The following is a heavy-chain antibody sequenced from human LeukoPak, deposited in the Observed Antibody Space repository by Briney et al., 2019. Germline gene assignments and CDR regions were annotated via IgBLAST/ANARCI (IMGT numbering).Heavy chain of an antibody. J-gene: IGHJ4*02. Sequence: SETLSLTCAVYGGSFSGYYWSWIRQPPGKGLEWIGEINHSGSTNYNPSLKSRVTISVDTPKNQFSLKLSSVTAADTAVYYCAARYGGVDYWGQGTLVTVSS. CDR3: AARYGGVDY. D-gene: IGHD4-17*01. CDR1: GGSFSGYY. CDR2: INHSGST. V-gene: IGHV4-34*01.